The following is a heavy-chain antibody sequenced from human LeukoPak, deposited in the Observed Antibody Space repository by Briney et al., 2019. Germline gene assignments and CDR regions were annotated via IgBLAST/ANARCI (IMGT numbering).Heavy chain of an antibody. J-gene: IGHJ6*02. CDR1: GGSFSGYY. CDR3: ARGGAGVVVPAAPLSPSTMDV. Sequence: SETLSLTCAVYGGSFSGYYWSWIRQPPGKGLEWIGEINHSGSTNYNPSLKGRVTLSVDTTKNQFSLKLSSVTAADTAVYYCARGGAGVVVPAAPLSPSTMDVWGQGTTVTVSS. CDR2: INHSGST. V-gene: IGHV4-34*01. D-gene: IGHD2-2*01.